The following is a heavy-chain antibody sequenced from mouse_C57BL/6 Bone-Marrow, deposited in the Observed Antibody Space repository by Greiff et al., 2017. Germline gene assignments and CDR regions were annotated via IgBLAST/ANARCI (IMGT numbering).Heavy chain of an antibody. J-gene: IGHJ2*01. CDR1: GYTFTSYW. V-gene: IGHV1-69*01. CDR2: IDPSDSYT. Sequence: QVQLQQPGAELVMPGASVKLSCKASGYTFTSYWMHWVKQRPGQGLEWIGEIDPSDSYTNYNQKFKGKSTLTVDKSSSTAYMQLSSLTSEDSAVYYYARSLGAPDYWGQGTTLTVSS. CDR3: ARSLGAPDY.